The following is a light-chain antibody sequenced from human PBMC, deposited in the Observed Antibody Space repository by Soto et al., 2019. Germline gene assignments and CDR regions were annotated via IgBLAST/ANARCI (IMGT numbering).Light chain of an antibody. CDR3: QQYNNWPRT. CDR2: GAS. V-gene: IGKV3-15*01. J-gene: IGKJ1*01. CDR1: QSVSSN. Sequence: EIVMTQSPATLSVSPGERVTLSCRVSQSVSSNLAWYQQIPGQAPRLLIYGASTRATGIPARFSGSGSGTESTLTIISLQSEDFAVYYCQQYNNWPRTFGQGTKVEIK.